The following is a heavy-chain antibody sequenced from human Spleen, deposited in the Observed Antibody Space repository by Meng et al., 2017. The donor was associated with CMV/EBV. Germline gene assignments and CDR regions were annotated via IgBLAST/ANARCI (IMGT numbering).Heavy chain of an antibody. CDR3: ARVYYDSTNYYFSFGY. D-gene: IGHD3-22*01. CDR2: ISYDGDKK. CDR1: GYSFGNYA. V-gene: IGHV3-30*04. Sequence: GGPLRLSCIGSGYSFGNYAMHWVRQAPGKGLEWVAVISYDGDKKFYTDSVKGRFTISRDNSKNTLILQMNSLRTEDTAVYYCARVYYDSTNYYFSFGYWGQGTLVTVSS. J-gene: IGHJ4*02.